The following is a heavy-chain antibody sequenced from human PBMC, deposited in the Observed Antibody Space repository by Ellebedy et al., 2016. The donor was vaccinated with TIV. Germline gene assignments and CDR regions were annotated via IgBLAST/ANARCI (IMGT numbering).Heavy chain of an antibody. CDR1: GGSISSYY. Sequence: SETLSLTXTVSGGSISSYYWSWIRQPPGKGLEWIGYIYYSGSTNYNPSLKSRVTISVDTSKNQFSLKLSSVTAADTAVYYCAGIMVRGVYRPDYWGQGTLVTVSS. CDR2: IYYSGST. D-gene: IGHD3-10*01. CDR3: AGIMVRGVYRPDY. V-gene: IGHV4-59*08. J-gene: IGHJ4*02.